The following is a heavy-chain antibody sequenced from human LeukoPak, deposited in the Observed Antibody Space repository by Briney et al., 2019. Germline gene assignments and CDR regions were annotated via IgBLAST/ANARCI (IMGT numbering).Heavy chain of an antibody. V-gene: IGHV3-49*04. CDR1: GFTFGDYV. CDR2: IRSKAYGGTT. Sequence: PGGSLRLSCTASGFTFGDYVMSWVRQAPGKGLEWVGFIRSKAYGGTTEYAASVKGRFTISRDDSKNIAYLQMNSLKTEDTAVYYCSRAYDSSGDYVGITEYWGQGTLVTVSS. CDR3: SRAYDSSGDYVGITEY. D-gene: IGHD3-22*01. J-gene: IGHJ4*02.